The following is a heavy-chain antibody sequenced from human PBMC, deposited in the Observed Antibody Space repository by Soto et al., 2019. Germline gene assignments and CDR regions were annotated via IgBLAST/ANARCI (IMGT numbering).Heavy chain of an antibody. Sequence: EVQLLESGGGLVQPGGSLRLSCAASGFTFSSYAMSWVRQAPGKGLEWVSAISGSGGSTYYADSVKGRFTISRDNSKNTLYLQINSLRAEDTAVYYCAKGYSSGWYYFDYWGQGTLVTVSS. D-gene: IGHD6-19*01. CDR2: ISGSGGST. J-gene: IGHJ4*02. V-gene: IGHV3-23*01. CDR3: AKGYSSGWYYFDY. CDR1: GFTFSSYA.